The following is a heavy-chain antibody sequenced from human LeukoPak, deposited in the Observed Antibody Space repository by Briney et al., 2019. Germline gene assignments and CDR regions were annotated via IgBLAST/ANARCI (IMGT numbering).Heavy chain of an antibody. Sequence: GESLKLSCKGSGYSFTSYWIGWVRQMPGKGLEWMGIIYPGDSDTRYSPSFQGQVTISADKSISTAYLQWSGLKASDTAIYYCARFGLTSSLDYWGQGTLVTVSS. CDR3: ARFGLTSSLDY. J-gene: IGHJ4*02. CDR1: GYSFTSYW. CDR2: IYPGDSDT. D-gene: IGHD6-13*01. V-gene: IGHV5-51*01.